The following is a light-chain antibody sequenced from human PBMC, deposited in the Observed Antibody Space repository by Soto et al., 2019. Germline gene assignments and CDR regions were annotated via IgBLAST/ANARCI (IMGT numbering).Light chain of an antibody. V-gene: IGKV1-39*01. CDR3: QQSYSTPHS. Sequence: DIQMTQSPSSLSASVGDSVTITCRASQSVSTYLNWYQQKPGKTPKLLIYSASTLESGVPSRFSCSGSGTDFTLTISSLLPEDFATYYCQQSYSTPHSFGLGTKLEIK. CDR2: SAS. J-gene: IGKJ2*03. CDR1: QSVSTY.